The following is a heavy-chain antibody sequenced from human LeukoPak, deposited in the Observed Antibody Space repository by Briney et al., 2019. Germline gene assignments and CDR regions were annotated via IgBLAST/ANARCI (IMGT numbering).Heavy chain of an antibody. J-gene: IGHJ6*02. Sequence: GGSLRLSCAASGFTFSDYYMSWIRQAPGKGLEWVSYISSSGSTIYYADSVKGRFTISRDNAKNSLYLQMNSLRAEDTAVYYCARVMTTVVTPLYGMDVWGQGTTVTVSS. V-gene: IGHV3-11*01. CDR2: ISSSGSTI. D-gene: IGHD4-23*01. CDR3: ARVMTTVVTPLYGMDV. CDR1: GFTFSDYY.